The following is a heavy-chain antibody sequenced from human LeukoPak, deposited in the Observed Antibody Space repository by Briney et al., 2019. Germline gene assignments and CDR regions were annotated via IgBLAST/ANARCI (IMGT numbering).Heavy chain of an antibody. CDR2: ISSSSSYI. CDR1: GFTFSSYS. D-gene: IGHD3-10*01. Sequence: GGSLRLSCAASGFTFSSYSMNWVRQAPGKGLEWVSSISSSSSYIYYADSVKGRFTISRDNAKNSLYLQMNSLRAEDTAVYYCARGAMVRGVITKYYFDYWGQGTLVTVSS. V-gene: IGHV3-21*01. J-gene: IGHJ4*02. CDR3: ARGAMVRGVITKYYFDY.